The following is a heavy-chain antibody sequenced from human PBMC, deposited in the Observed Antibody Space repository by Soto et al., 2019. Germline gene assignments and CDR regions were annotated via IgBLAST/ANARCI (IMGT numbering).Heavy chain of an antibody. D-gene: IGHD3-16*01. CDR1: GFTFSDYR. Sequence: QPXVFLRLSFAACGFTFSDYRMNWVGQAPGKGLEWLSSISSSSSTMYYADSVKGRFTISRDDAKNSLYLQMNSLRDEDTAVYYCARGDYYYYGLDVWGQGTTVTVSS. CDR3: ARGDYYYYGLDV. V-gene: IGHV3-48*02. J-gene: IGHJ6*02. CDR2: ISSSSSTM.